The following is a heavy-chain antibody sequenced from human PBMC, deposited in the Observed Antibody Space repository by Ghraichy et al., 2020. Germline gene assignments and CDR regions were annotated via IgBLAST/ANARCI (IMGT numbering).Heavy chain of an antibody. CDR3: ARTIPPPDTAMVC. CDR1: GFTVSSNY. V-gene: IGHV3-53*04. CDR2: IYSGGST. D-gene: IGHD5-18*01. J-gene: IGHJ4*02. Sequence: GGSLRLSCAASGFTVSSNYMSWVRQAPGKGLEWVSVIYSGGSTYYADSVKGRFTISRHNSKNTLYLQMNSLRAEDTAVYYCARTIPPPDTAMVCWGQGTLVTVSS.